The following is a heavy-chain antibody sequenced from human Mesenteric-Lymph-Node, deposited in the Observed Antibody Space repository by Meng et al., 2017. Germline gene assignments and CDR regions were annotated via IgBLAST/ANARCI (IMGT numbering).Heavy chain of an antibody. Sequence: QGQLQQWGAGLLKPSATRSLTCGVYGGSFSGYYWSCIRQPPGKGLEWIGEINHSGSTNYNPSLKSRVTISVDTSKNQFSLKLSSVTAADTAVYYCARGRGYGDYGSLYWGQGTLVTVSS. CDR1: GGSFSGYY. D-gene: IGHD4-17*01. V-gene: IGHV4-34*01. CDR2: INHSGST. J-gene: IGHJ4*02. CDR3: ARGRGYGDYGSLY.